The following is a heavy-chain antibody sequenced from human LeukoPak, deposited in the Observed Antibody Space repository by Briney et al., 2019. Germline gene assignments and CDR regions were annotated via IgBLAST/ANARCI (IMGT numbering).Heavy chain of an antibody. CDR1: GFTFDDYA. Sequence: GGSLRLSCAASGFTFDDYAMHWVRQAPGKGLEWVSGISWNSGSIGYADSVKGRFTISRDNAKNSRYLQMNSLRAEDTALYYCAKDISSYYDSSGYSYFDYWGQGTLVTVSS. V-gene: IGHV3-9*01. J-gene: IGHJ4*02. CDR2: ISWNSGSI. CDR3: AKDISSYYDSSGYSYFDY. D-gene: IGHD3-22*01.